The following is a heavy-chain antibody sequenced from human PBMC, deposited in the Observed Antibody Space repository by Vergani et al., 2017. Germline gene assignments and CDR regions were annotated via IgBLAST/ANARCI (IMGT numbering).Heavy chain of an antibody. D-gene: IGHD4-17*01. J-gene: IGHJ6*02. Sequence: QVQLQESGPGLVKPSGTLSLTCAVSGGSISSSNWWSWVRQPPGKGLEWIGEIYHSGSTNYNPSLKSRVTISVDKSKNQFSLKLSSVTAADTAVYYCARGGHVDGDYDYYYYGMDVWGQGTTVTVSS. CDR2: IYHSGST. V-gene: IGHV4-4*02. CDR3: ARGGHVDGDYDYYYYGMDV. CDR1: GGSISSSNW.